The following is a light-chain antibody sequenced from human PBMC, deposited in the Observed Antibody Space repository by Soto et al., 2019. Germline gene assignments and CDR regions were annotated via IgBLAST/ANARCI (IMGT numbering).Light chain of an antibody. CDR3: NSFTSNNTWV. Sequence: QSALTQPASVSGSPGQSITISCTGTSGDVGGYDYVSWYQQHPGKAPKLMIYEVNNRPSGVSNRFSGSKSGNTASLTISGLQAEDEADYYCNSFTSNNTWVFGGGTQLTVL. J-gene: IGLJ7*01. CDR1: SGDVGGYDY. CDR2: EVN. V-gene: IGLV2-14*01.